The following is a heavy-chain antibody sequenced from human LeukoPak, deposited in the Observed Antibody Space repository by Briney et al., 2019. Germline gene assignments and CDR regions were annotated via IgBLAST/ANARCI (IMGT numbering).Heavy chain of an antibody. CDR2: IYYSGST. CDR1: GGSISSSSYY. V-gene: IGHV4-39*01. CDR3: ARGKTHNNWFDP. J-gene: IGHJ5*02. Sequence: SETLSLTCTVSGGSISSSSYYWGWIRQPPGKGLEWIGSIYYSGSTYYNPSLKSRVTISVDTSKNQFSLKLSSVTAADTAVYYCARGKTHNNWFDPWGQGTLVTVSS.